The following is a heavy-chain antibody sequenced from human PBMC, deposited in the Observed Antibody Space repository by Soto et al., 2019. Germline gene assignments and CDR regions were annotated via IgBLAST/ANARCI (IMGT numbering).Heavy chain of an antibody. CDR2: ITPDGSAK. V-gene: IGHV3-7*01. CDR1: GFTSTNHW. Sequence: EVQLVESGGGLVQPGGSLRLSCAASGFTSTNHWMNWVRQAPGKGLEWVANITPDGSAKYFADSVRGRFTISRDNAKNSVILQMDGLRGEDTALYYCLASGTASSWGQGTLVTVSS. J-gene: IGHJ5*02. CDR3: LASGTASS. D-gene: IGHD1-1*01.